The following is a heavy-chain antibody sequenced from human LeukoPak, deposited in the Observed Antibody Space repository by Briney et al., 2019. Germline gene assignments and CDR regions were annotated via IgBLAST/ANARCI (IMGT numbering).Heavy chain of an antibody. CDR3: AAQRAGGYDY. Sequence: GGSLSLSCAASGFTFSTYYMTWVRQAPGKGLEWVANIKQDGSQKYYVDSVQGRFTISRDNAKNSLYLQINGLRAEDTAVYYCAAQRAGGYDYWGQGTLVTVSS. D-gene: IGHD3-16*01. CDR2: IKQDGSQK. V-gene: IGHV3-7*01. CDR1: GFTFSTYY. J-gene: IGHJ4*02.